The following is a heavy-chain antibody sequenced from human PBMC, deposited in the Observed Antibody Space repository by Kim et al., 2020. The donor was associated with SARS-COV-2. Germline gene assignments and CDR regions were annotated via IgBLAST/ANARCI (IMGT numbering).Heavy chain of an antibody. J-gene: IGHJ4*02. Sequence: ASVKVSCKASGYTFTSYGISWVRQAPGQGLEWMGWISAYNGNTNYAQKLQGRVTMTTDTSTSTAYMELRSLRSDDTAVYYCARVYRDGYNRGYFDYWGQGTLVTVSS. CDR2: ISAYNGNT. V-gene: IGHV1-18*01. D-gene: IGHD5-12*01. CDR3: ARVYRDGYNRGYFDY. CDR1: GYTFTSYG.